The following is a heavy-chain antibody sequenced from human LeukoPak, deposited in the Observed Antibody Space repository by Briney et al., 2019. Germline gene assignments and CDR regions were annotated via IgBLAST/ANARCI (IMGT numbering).Heavy chain of an antibody. CDR3: ARGDTMMGFDY. J-gene: IGHJ4*02. Sequence: ASETLSLTCAVYGGSFSGYYWSWIRQPPGKGLEWIGEINHSGSTNYNPSLKSRVTISVDTSKNQFSLKLSSVTAADTAVYYCARGDTMMGFDYWGQGTLVTVSS. CDR2: INHSGST. CDR1: GGSFSGYY. V-gene: IGHV4-34*01. D-gene: IGHD3-22*01.